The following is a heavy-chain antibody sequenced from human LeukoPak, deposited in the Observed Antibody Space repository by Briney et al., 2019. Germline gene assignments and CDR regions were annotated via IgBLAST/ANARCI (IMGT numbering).Heavy chain of an antibody. Sequence: GRSLRLSCAASGFTFRSYAMHWVRPAPGKGLEWVAVISYDGSNKYYADSVKGRFTISRDNSKNTLYLQMNSLRAEDTAVYYCARDKPYFDYWGQGTLVTVSS. J-gene: IGHJ4*02. V-gene: IGHV3-30-3*01. CDR3: ARDKPYFDY. CDR1: GFTFRSYA. CDR2: ISYDGSNK.